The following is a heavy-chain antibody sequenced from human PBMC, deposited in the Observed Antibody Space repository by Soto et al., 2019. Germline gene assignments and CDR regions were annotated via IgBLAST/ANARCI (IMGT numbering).Heavy chain of an antibody. Sequence: SETLSLTCTVSGGSISSGGYYWSWIRQHPGKGLEWIGYIYHSGSTYYNPPHKRRVTISVDTSKIQFSLKLSSVTAADTAVYYCARDLDYYDSTVGMDVWGQGTTVTVSS. CDR1: GGSISSGGYY. CDR3: ARDLDYYDSTVGMDV. V-gene: IGHV4-31*03. J-gene: IGHJ6*02. CDR2: IYHSGST. D-gene: IGHD3-22*01.